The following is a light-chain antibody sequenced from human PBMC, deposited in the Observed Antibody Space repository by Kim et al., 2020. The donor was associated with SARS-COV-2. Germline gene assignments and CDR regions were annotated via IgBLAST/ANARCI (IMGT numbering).Light chain of an antibody. J-gene: IGLJ1*01. CDR3: CSYAGSTPYV. Sequence: QSALTQPRSVSGSPGQSVTISCIGSSSDVGGYHYVSWYQQYPGKAPKLMIFDVTKRPSGVPDRFSGSKSDNTASLTISGLQAEDEADYYCCSYAGSTPYVFGTGTKVTVL. CDR2: DVT. CDR1: SSDVGGYHY. V-gene: IGLV2-11*01.